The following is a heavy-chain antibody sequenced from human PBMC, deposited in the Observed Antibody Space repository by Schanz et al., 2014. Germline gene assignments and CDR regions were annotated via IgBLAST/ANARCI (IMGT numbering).Heavy chain of an antibody. CDR2: ISYDGSNK. V-gene: IGHV3-30-3*01. J-gene: IGHJ4*01. CDR1: GFTLSSYA. CDR3: AREQIMAAAGLVDY. D-gene: IGHD6-13*01. Sequence: QVQLLQFGGGVVQPGRSLRLSCAASGFTLSSYAMHWVRQAPGKGLEWVAVISYDGSNKYYADSVKGRFTISRDNSKNTLYLQMNTLRAEDTAVYYCAREQIMAAAGLVDYWGHGTLVTVSS.